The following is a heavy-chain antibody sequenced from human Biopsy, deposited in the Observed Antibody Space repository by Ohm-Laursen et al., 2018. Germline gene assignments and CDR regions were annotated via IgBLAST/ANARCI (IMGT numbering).Heavy chain of an antibody. CDR3: ARGTGRYYVYGAFDI. CDR2: IYTSGSP. CDR1: GDSINNYY. J-gene: IGHJ3*02. V-gene: IGHV4-4*07. Sequence: SDTLSLTCTVSGDSINNYYWSWIRQPAGKGLEWIGRIYTSGSPNYNLSLESRVTMSVDTSTNQFSLNLRSVTAADTAVYYCARGTGRYYVYGAFDIWGQGTVVTVSS. D-gene: IGHD1-26*01.